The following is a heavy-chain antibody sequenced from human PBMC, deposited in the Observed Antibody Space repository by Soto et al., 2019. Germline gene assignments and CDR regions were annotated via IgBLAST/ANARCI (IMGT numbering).Heavy chain of an antibody. CDR1: GYSFTSYW. J-gene: IGHJ6*03. Sequence: GESLKISCKGSGYSFTSYWIGWVRQMPGKGLEWMGIIYPGDSDTRYSPSFQGQVTISADKSISTAYLQWSSLKASDTAMYYCARHSDFWIARKRVSYYYYMDVWGKGTTVTVSS. CDR2: IYPGDSDT. CDR3: ARHSDFWIARKRVSYYYYMDV. D-gene: IGHD3-3*01. V-gene: IGHV5-51*01.